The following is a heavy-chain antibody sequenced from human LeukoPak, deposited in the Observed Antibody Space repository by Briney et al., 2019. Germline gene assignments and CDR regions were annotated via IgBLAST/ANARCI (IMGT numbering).Heavy chain of an antibody. CDR2: MNEDGSGR. V-gene: IGHV3-7*01. J-gene: IGHJ5*02. CDR1: GFTFTSAW. D-gene: IGHD3-10*01. CDR3: VARFGESVP. Sequence: GGSLRLSCAASGFTFTSAWMSWLRQTPEKGLEWVAHMNEDGSGRFYVDSAKGRFTISRDDTQKSAYLEMNSLRVEDTAVYYCVARFGESVPWGQGTLVTVSS.